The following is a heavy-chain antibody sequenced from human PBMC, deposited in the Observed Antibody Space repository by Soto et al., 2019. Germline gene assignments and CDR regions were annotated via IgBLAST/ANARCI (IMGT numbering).Heavy chain of an antibody. CDR1: GFTFSSYG. J-gene: IGHJ6*03. CDR3: AKERMITFGGVIVTNYMDV. Sequence: GGSLRLSCAASGFTFSSYGMHWVRQAPGKGLEWVAVISYDGSNKYYADSVKGRFTISRDNSKNTLYLQMNSLRAEDTAVYYCAKERMITFGGVIVTNYMDVWGKGTTVTVSS. V-gene: IGHV3-30*18. CDR2: ISYDGSNK. D-gene: IGHD3-16*02.